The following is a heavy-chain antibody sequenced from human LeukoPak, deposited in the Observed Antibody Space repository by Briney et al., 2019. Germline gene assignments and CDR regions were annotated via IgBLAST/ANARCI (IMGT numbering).Heavy chain of an antibody. CDR1: GGSISSYY. V-gene: IGHV4-59*08. CDR3: ARQSKTRCFDY. CDR2: IYYSGST. J-gene: IGHJ4*02. Sequence: PSETLSLTCTVSGGSISSYYWSWIRQPPGKGLEWIGYIYYSGSTNYNPSLKSRVTISVDTFKNQFSLKLSSVTTADTAVYYCARQSKTRCFDYWGQGTLVTVSS.